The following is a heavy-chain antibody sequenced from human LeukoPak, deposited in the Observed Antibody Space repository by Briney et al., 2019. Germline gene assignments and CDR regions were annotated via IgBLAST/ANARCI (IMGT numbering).Heavy chain of an antibody. CDR2: INPNSGGT. D-gene: IGHD6-19*01. CDR1: GYTFTGYY. Sequence: ASVKVSCKASGYTFTGYYMHWVRQAPGQGLEWMGRINPNSGGTNYAQKFQGRVTMTRDTSISTAYMELSSLRSEDTAVYYCAREGIAVSNWFDPWGQGTLVTVSS. V-gene: IGHV1-2*06. J-gene: IGHJ5*02. CDR3: AREGIAVSNWFDP.